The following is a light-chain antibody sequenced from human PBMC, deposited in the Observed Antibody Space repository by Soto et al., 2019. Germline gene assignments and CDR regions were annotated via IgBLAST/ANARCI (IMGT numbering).Light chain of an antibody. V-gene: IGLV2-14*01. J-gene: IGLJ1*01. CDR1: SFDVDDYNS. CDR2: EVN. CDR3: SLYTTSSTPSYV. Sequence: QSALTQPASVSGSPGQSITISCTGTSFDVDDYNSVSWYQQPPGKAPKLIIYEVNNRPSGVSNRFSGSNSDNTASLTISGLQAEDVADYYCSLYTTSSTPSYVFGTGTKVTVL.